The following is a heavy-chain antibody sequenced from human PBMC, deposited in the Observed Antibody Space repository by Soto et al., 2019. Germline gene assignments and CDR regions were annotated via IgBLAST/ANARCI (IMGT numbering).Heavy chain of an antibody. CDR1: GGTFSSYA. Sequence: SVKVSCKASGGTFSSYAISWVRQAPGPWLEWLGGIIPIFGTANYAQKLQGRVTITADESSSTAYMELSSLRSEDTALYYCARDAPYPNAFDIWGQGTMVTVSS. CDR3: ARDAPYPNAFDI. J-gene: IGHJ3*02. CDR2: IIPIFGTA. V-gene: IGHV1-69*13.